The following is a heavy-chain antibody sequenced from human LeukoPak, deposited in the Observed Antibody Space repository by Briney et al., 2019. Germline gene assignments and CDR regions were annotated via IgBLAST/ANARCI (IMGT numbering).Heavy chain of an antibody. CDR2: ISSSSSTI. D-gene: IGHD3-3*01. V-gene: IGHV3-48*01. CDR1: GFTFSSYS. CDR3: ARECFWSGYFPNWFDP. J-gene: IGHJ5*02. Sequence: GGSLRLSCAASGFTFSSYSMNWVRQAPGKGLEWVSYISSSSSTIYYADSVKGRFTISRDNAKNSLYLQMNSLRAEDTAVYYCARECFWSGYFPNWFDPWGQGTLVTVSS.